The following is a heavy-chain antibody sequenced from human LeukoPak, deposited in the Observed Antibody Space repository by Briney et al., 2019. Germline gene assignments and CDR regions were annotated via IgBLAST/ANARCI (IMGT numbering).Heavy chain of an antibody. V-gene: IGHV3-30*18. J-gene: IGHJ4*02. CDR2: ISYDGSNK. Sequence: GGSLRLSCAASGFTFSSYGMHWVRQAPGKGLEWVAVISYDGSNKYYADSVKGRFTISRDSSKNTLYLQMNSLRAEDTAVYYCAKPIYSSGWYYFDYWGQGTLVTVSS. CDR1: GFTFSSYG. D-gene: IGHD6-19*01. CDR3: AKPIYSSGWYYFDY.